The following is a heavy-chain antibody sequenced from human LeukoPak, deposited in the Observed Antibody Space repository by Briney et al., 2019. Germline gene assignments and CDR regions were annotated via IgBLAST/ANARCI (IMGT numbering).Heavy chain of an antibody. Sequence: PGGSLRPSCAASGFSFRTYWMSWVRQAPGKGLEWVANIKDDGGEKYYVDSVKGRFTISRDNTNNSLYLQLNSLTADDTAVYYCGVKVRRNPFDYWGQGTRVTVSS. D-gene: IGHD3-10*01. J-gene: IGHJ4*02. CDR2: IKDDGGEK. CDR3: GVKVRRNPFDY. V-gene: IGHV3-7*01. CDR1: GFSFRTYW.